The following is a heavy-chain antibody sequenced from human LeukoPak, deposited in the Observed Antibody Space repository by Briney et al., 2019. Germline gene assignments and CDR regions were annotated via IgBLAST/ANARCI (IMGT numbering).Heavy chain of an antibody. D-gene: IGHD6-13*01. CDR2: INPSGGST. CDR1: GYTFTSYY. Sequence: GASVKVSCKASGYTFTSYYMHWVRQAPGQGLEWMGIINPSGGSTSYAQKFQGRVTMTRDTSTSTVYMELSSLRSEDTAVYYCASKPPGEYSSSWFFYWGQGTLVTVSS. J-gene: IGHJ4*02. CDR3: ASKPPGEYSSSWFFY. V-gene: IGHV1-46*01.